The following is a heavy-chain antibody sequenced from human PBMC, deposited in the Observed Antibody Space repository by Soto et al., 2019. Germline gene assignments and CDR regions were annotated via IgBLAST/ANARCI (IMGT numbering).Heavy chain of an antibody. D-gene: IGHD3-10*01. CDR2: FNPNSGGT. CDR1: GYTFTGYY. J-gene: IGHJ4*02. V-gene: IGHV1-2*02. Sequence: GASVKVSCKASGYTFTGYYMHWVRQAPGQGLEWMGWFNPNSGGTNYAQKFRGRVTMTRDTSISTAYMELSRLRSDDTAVYYCASPLWFGESAFDYWGQGTLVTVSS. CDR3: ASPLWFGESAFDY.